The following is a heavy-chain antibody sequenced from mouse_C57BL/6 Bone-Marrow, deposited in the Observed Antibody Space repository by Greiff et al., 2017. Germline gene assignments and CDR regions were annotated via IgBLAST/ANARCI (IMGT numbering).Heavy chain of an antibody. CDR1: GFTFSDYY. V-gene: IGHV5-16*01. CDR2: INYDGSST. CDR3: ARDSGDWDWYFDV. Sequence: EVMLVESEGGLVQPGSSMKLSCTASGFTFSDYYMAWVRQVPEKGLEWVANINYDGSSTYYLDSLKSRFIISRDNAKNILYLQMSSLKSEDTATYYCARDSGDWDWYFDVWGTGTTVTVSS. J-gene: IGHJ1*03. D-gene: IGHD4-1*01.